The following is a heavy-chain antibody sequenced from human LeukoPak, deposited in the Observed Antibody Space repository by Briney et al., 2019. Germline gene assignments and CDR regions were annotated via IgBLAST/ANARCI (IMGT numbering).Heavy chain of an antibody. V-gene: IGHV3-23*01. Sequence: GGSLRLSCAASGFTFSSYAMSWVRQAPGKGLEWVSAISGSGGSTYYADSVKGRFTISRDNSKNTLYLQMNSLRAEDTAVYYCAKVRSVVPAALYYYYYYGMDVWGQGTTVTVSS. D-gene: IGHD2-2*01. CDR2: ISGSGGST. J-gene: IGHJ6*02. CDR3: AKVRSVVPAALYYYYYYGMDV. CDR1: GFTFSSYA.